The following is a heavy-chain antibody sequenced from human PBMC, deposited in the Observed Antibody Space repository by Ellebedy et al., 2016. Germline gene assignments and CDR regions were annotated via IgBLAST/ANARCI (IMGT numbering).Heavy chain of an antibody. D-gene: IGHD6-13*01. CDR2: ISSSSSTI. V-gene: IGHV3-48*01. CDR3: ARDPDSSSWYGSGMDV. J-gene: IGHJ6*02. CDR1: GFTFSSYS. Sequence: GESLKISCAASGFTFSSYSMNWVRQAPGKGLEWVSYISSSSSTIYYADSVKGRFTISRDNAENSLYLQMNSLRAEDTAVYYCARDPDSSSWYGSGMDVWGQGTTVTVSS.